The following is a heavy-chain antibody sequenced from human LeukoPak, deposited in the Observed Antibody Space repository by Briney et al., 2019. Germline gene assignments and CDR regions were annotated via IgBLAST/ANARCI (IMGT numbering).Heavy chain of an antibody. Sequence: GGSLRLSCAASGFTFSNAWMSWVRQAPGKGLEWVDRIKSKTDGGTTDYAAPVKGRFTISRDDSKNTLYLQMNSLKTEDTAVYYCTTSMGYFDWLLFDYWGQGTLVTVSS. D-gene: IGHD3-9*01. CDR1: GFTFSNAW. CDR3: TTSMGYFDWLLFDY. V-gene: IGHV3-15*01. CDR2: IKSKTDGGTT. J-gene: IGHJ4*02.